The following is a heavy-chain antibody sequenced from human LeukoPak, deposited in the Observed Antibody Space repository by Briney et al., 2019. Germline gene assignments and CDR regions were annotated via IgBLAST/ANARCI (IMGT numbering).Heavy chain of an antibody. D-gene: IGHD1-7*01. CDR1: GYTFTNYG. V-gene: IGHV1-18*01. CDR2: ISPYNDNT. CDR3: ARDDSWNYILGFSFFDY. Sequence: PLASVKVSCKTSGYTFTNYGINWVRQAPGQGLQWMGWISPYNDNTKYTQNFQGRVTMTTDTSTSTAYMELRSLRSDDTAVYYCARDDSWNYILGFSFFDYWGQGTLVTVSS. J-gene: IGHJ4*02.